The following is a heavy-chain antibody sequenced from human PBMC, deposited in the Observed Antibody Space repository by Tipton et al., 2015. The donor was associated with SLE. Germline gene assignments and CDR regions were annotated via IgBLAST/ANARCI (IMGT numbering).Heavy chain of an antibody. D-gene: IGHD5-12*01. CDR2: IYYTGDT. J-gene: IGHJ4*02. CDR1: GDSINSGANY. Sequence: TLSLTCTVSGDSINSGANYWNWLRQRPGKGLEWIGYIYYTGDTRHNPSLQSRLAVSVDTSKNQFSLRLSSVTAADTAVYFCARSGGYNTPFDFWGQGSLVTVSS. V-gene: IGHV4-31*03. CDR3: ARSGGYNTPFDF.